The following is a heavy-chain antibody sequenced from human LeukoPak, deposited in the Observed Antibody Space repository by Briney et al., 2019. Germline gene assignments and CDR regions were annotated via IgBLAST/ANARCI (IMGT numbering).Heavy chain of an antibody. D-gene: IGHD2-15*01. CDR2: IYHSGST. CDR1: GYSISSGYY. Sequence: SETLSLTCTVSGYSISSGYYWGWIRQPPGKGLEWIGSIYHSGSTYYNPSLKSRVTISVDTSKNQFSLKLSSVTAADTAVYYCARGGRYCSGGSCYSFGYWGQGTLVTVSS. CDR3: ARGGRYCSGGSCYSFGY. J-gene: IGHJ4*02. V-gene: IGHV4-38-2*02.